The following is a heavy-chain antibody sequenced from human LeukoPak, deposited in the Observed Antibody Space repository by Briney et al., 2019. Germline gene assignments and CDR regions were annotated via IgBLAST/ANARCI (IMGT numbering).Heavy chain of an antibody. CDR3: AREGVGATLFDP. J-gene: IGHJ5*02. D-gene: IGHD1-26*01. Sequence: SETLSLTCTVSGGSISSSSYYWGWIRRPPGKGLEWIGTIYYSGSTYYNPSLKSRVTISVDTSKNQFSLKLSSVTAADTAVYYCAREGVGATLFDPWGQGTLVTVSS. CDR1: GGSISSSSYY. V-gene: IGHV4-39*07. CDR2: IYYSGST.